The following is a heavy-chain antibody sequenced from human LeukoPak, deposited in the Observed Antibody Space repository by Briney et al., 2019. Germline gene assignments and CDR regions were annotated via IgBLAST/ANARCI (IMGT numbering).Heavy chain of an antibody. CDR3: ARSISSSSGGGYYYYYYMDV. J-gene: IGHJ6*03. V-gene: IGHV1-69*05. CDR2: IIPIFGTA. CDR1: GGTFISYA. Sequence: SVKVSCMASGGTFISYAISWVRQAPGQGLEWMGGIIPIFGTANYAQKFQGRVTITTDESTSTAYMELSSLRSEDTAVYYCARSISSSSGGGYYYYYYMDVWGKGTTVTVSS. D-gene: IGHD6-6*01.